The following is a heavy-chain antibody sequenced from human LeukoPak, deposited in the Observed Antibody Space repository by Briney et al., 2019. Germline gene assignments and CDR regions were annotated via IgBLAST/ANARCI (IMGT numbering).Heavy chain of an antibody. V-gene: IGHV1-8*01. CDR2: MNPNSGNT. CDR1: GYTFTSYD. D-gene: IGHD6-19*01. J-gene: IGHJ4*02. CDR3: ARATIAVAGTDYDY. Sequence: ASVKVSCRASGYTFTSYDINWVRQATGQGLEWMGWMNPNSGNTGYAQKFQGRVTMTRNTSISTAYMELSSLRSEDTAVYYCARATIAVAGTDYDYWGQGTLVTVSS.